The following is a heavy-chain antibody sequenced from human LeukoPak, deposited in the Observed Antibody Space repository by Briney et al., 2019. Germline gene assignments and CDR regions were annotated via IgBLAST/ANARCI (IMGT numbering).Heavy chain of an antibody. D-gene: IGHD6-13*01. CDR1: GFTFSSYG. V-gene: IGHV3-33*06. Sequence: GGSLRLSCAASGFTFSSYGMHWVRQAPGKGLEWVAVIWYDGSNKFYADSVRGRFTISRDNSKNTLYLQMHSLRAEDTALYYCAKDVIVTSAAAGRVDYNWFDPWGQGTLVTVSS. J-gene: IGHJ5*02. CDR3: AKDVIVTSAAAGRVDYNWFDP. CDR2: IWYDGSNK.